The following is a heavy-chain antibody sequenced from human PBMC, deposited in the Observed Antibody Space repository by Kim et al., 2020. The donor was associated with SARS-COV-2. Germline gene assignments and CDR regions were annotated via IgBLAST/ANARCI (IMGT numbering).Heavy chain of an antibody. V-gene: IGHV3-21*01. CDR2: ISGTGAYI. D-gene: IGHD3-10*01. J-gene: IGHJ3*02. CDR3: AREWSYGSGSYYPDAFDI. CDR1: GFVFRDFN. Sequence: GGSLRLSCEVSGFVFRDFNMNWVRLAPGKGLECVASISGTGAYINYADSVKGRFFVSRDNAKNSLYLQMDSLRSDDTAIYFCAREWSYGSGSYYPDAFDIWGQGTMVAVSS.